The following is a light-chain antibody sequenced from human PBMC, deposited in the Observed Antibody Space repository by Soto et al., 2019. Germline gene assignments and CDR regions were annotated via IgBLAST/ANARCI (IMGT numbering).Light chain of an antibody. CDR3: QQSYSTPWT. CDR2: DAS. J-gene: IGKJ1*01. V-gene: IGKV1-39*01. Sequence: DIQLAQSPSSLSASVGDRVTIPCQASQDISKYLNWYQQKPGKAPKLLIYDASSLQSGAPSRFSGSGSGTDFTLTISSLQPEDFATYYCQQSYSTPWTFGQGTKV. CDR1: QDISKY.